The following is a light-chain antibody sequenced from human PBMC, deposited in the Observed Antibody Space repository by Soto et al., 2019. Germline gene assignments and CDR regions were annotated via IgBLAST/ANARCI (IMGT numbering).Light chain of an antibody. CDR2: GVT. Sequence: QSALTQPASVSGSPGQSITISCTGTSSGIGSYNFVSWYQQYPGKAPKLMIYGVTNRPSGVSDRFSGSKTGNTASLTISGLQAEDEAAYYCFSHRSGNSHVFGTGTKVTVL. CDR3: FSHRSGNSHV. CDR1: SSGIGSYNF. V-gene: IGLV2-14*01. J-gene: IGLJ1*01.